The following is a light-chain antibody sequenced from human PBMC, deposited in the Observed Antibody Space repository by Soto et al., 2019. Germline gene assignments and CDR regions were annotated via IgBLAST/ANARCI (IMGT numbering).Light chain of an antibody. J-gene: IGKJ1*01. V-gene: IGKV1-6*01. CDR2: AAS. CDR1: QGIRND. Sequence: AIQMTQSPSSLSASVGDRVTITCRASQGIRNDLGWYQQKQGKAPKLLIFAASSLQSGVPSRFSGSGSGTDFTLTISSLQPEDFATYYCLQDYNYPWTFGQGTKVEIK. CDR3: LQDYNYPWT.